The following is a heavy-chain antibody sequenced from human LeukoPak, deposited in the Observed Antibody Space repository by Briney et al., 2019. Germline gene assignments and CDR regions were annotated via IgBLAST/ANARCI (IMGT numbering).Heavy chain of an antibody. CDR2: IKSKIDGGTI. J-gene: IGHJ4*02. CDR1: GFTFSDAW. V-gene: IGHV3-15*01. D-gene: IGHD2-15*01. Sequence: RPGGSLSLSCVASGFTFSDAWMSWVRQAPGKGLEWVGRIKSKIDGGTIDYAAPVKGRFTISRDDSRNTLYLQMNSLKTEDTAVYYCTTRRQDGWWGQGTLVTVSS. CDR3: TTRRQDGW.